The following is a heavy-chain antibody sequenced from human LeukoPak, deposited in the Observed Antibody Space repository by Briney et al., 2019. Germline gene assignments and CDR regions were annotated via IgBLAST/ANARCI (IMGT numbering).Heavy chain of an antibody. D-gene: IGHD3-16*01. CDR1: GGSINTYY. CDR3: ARGTVQMGMGERFFDF. V-gene: IGHV4-59*01. Sequence: PSETLSLTCTVSGGSINTYYWTWIRLSPGKGLDWIGYIYYSGTTNYNPSLKSRVSMSVDTSRNQFSLRLSSVTAADTAIYYCARGTVQMGMGERFFDFWGQGTLVTVSS. J-gene: IGHJ4*02. CDR2: IYYSGTT.